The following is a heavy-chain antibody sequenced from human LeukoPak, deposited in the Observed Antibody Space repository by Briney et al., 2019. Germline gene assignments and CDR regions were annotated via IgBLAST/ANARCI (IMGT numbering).Heavy chain of an antibody. CDR1: GYTFTSYG. Sequence: ASVKVSCKASGYTFTSYGISWVRQAPGQGLEWMGWISTNKGNTYYIEKLQGRVTMTVDTSTSTAYMELRSLRSDDTAVYYCARGRTVAYYDFWSGYYPHYFDYWGQGTLVTVSS. V-gene: IGHV1-18*01. CDR2: ISTNKGNT. J-gene: IGHJ4*02. CDR3: ARGRTVAYYDFWSGYYPHYFDY. D-gene: IGHD3-3*01.